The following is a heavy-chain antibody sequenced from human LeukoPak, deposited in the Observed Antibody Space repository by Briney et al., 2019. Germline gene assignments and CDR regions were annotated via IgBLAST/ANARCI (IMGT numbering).Heavy chain of an antibody. CDR3: ARQTVEMATIGGGYYFDY. Sequence: SVTVSCKASGGTFSSYAISWVRQAPGQGLEWMGRIIPILGIANYAQKFQGRVTITADKSTSTAYMELSSLRSEDTAVYYCARQTVEMATIGGGYYFDYWGQGTLVTVSS. CDR2: IIPILGIA. V-gene: IGHV1-69*04. J-gene: IGHJ4*02. D-gene: IGHD5-24*01. CDR1: GGTFSSYA.